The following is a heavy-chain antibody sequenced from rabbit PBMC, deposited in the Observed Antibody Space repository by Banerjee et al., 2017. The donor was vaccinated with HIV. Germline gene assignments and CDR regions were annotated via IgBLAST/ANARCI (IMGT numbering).Heavy chain of an antibody. D-gene: IGHD1-1*01. Sequence: QEQLEESGGDLVKPEGSLTLTCTASGFSFSNKYVMCWVRQAPGKGLEWIACINTSSGNTVYATWAKGRFTISRTSSTTVALQMTSLTAADTATYFCARDGASGYNFNLWGQGTLVTVS. CDR2: INTSSGNT. CDR1: GFSFSNKYV. J-gene: IGHJ4*01. V-gene: IGHV1S45*01. CDR3: ARDGASGYNFNL.